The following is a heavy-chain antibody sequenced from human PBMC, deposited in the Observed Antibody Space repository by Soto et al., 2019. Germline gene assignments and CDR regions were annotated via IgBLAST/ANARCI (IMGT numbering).Heavy chain of an antibody. D-gene: IGHD5-12*01. Sequence: GGTLRLSCAASGFTFSHYYMNWIRQAPGKGLEWVSYISSSGSTIYYADSVKGRFTISRDNAKNSLHLQMNSLRAEDTAVYYCARDFGDIVATDWSYFDYWGQGTLVTVST. J-gene: IGHJ4*02. CDR1: GFTFSHYY. CDR3: ARDFGDIVATDWSYFDY. CDR2: ISSSGSTI. V-gene: IGHV3-11*01.